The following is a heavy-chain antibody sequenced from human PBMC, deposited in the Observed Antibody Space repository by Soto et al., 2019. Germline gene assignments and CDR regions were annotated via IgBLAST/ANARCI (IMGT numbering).Heavy chain of an antibody. V-gene: IGHV4-59*01. D-gene: IGHD2-21*02. CDR3: ARGVTSLSHNWFDP. Sequence: ETLSLTCTVSGGSISSYYWSWIRQPPGKGLEWIGYIYYSGSTNYNPSLKSRVTISVDTSKNQFSLKLSSVTAADTAVYYCARGVTSLSHNWFDPWGQGTLVTVSS. CDR2: IYYSGST. CDR1: GGSISSYY. J-gene: IGHJ5*02.